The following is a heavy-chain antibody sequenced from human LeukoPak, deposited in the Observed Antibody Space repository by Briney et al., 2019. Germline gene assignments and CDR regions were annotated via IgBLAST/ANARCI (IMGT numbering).Heavy chain of an antibody. CDR2: IYYTGST. Sequence: PSETLSLTRTISGGSVSDNYWSWIRQSPGKGLEWIGYIYYTGSTTYNPSLKSRVTISADTSKNQFSLKLSSVTAADTAVYYCASRKLGNDYWGQGTLVTVSS. D-gene: IGHD7-27*01. J-gene: IGHJ4*02. V-gene: IGHV4-59*02. CDR3: ASRKLGNDY. CDR1: GGSVSDNY.